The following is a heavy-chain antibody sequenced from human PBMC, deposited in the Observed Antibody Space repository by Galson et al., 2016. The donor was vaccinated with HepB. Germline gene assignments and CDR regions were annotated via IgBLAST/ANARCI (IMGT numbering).Heavy chain of an antibody. CDR1: GFSVSAHH. CDR3: VGYGGNSG. Sequence: SLRLSCAVAGFSVSAHHVGWFRQTPGKGLECASVLYGGGGTYYSDSVRGRFSVSRDNSNNIVYLHMNSLRVDDTAVYYCVGYGGNSGWGRGTLVTVAS. CDR2: LYGGGGT. D-gene: IGHD4-23*01. J-gene: IGHJ4*02. V-gene: IGHV3-53*01.